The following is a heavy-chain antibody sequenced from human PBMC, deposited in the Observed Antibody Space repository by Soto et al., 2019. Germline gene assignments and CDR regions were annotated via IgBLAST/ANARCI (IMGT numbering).Heavy chain of an antibody. D-gene: IGHD3-3*01. CDR1: GGSIGSYY. J-gene: IGHJ4*02. CDR2: IYYSGST. V-gene: IGHV4-59*08. Sequence: QVQLQESGPGLVKPSETLSLTCSVSGGSIGSYYWSWIRQPPGKGLEWIGYIYYSGSTNYNPSLKSRLTISVDPSKNPFSRKLSSVTAADTAVYYCARGGWRQIDYWGQGTLVTVSS. CDR3: ARGGWRQIDY.